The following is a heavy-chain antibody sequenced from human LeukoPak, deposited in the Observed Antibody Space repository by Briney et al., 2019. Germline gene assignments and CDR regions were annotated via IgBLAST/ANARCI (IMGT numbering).Heavy chain of an antibody. CDR1: GYTFTSYG. D-gene: IGHD5-18*01. Sequence: ASVKVSCKASGYTFTSYGINWVRQATGQGLEWMGWMNPNSGNTGYAQKFQGRVAMTRNTSISTAYMELSSLRSEDTAVYYCARGGYSYGTGYSDYWGQGTLVTVSS. CDR3: ARGGYSYGTGYSDY. J-gene: IGHJ4*02. CDR2: MNPNSGNT. V-gene: IGHV1-8*02.